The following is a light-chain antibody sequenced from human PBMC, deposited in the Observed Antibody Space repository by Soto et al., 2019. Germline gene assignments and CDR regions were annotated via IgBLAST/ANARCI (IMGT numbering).Light chain of an antibody. CDR1: QTVTSN. V-gene: IGKV3-15*01. Sequence: IVMTQSPVTLSVSPGETANLSCRASQTVTSNLAWYQQKPGRSPRLLLSGASTRATGIPARFSGSGSGTEFTLTISRLQSEDLAVYYCTQYNDWPRTFDQGTQVEIX. CDR3: TQYNDWPRT. J-gene: IGKJ1*01. CDR2: GAS.